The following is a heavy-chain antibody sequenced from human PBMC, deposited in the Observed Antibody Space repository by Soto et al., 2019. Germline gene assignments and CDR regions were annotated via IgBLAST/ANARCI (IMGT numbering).Heavy chain of an antibody. CDR1: GGSISSYY. J-gene: IGHJ6*02. V-gene: IGHV4-4*07. CDR3: AREGLDWSVEGMDV. Sequence: QVQLQESGPGLVKPSETLSLTCTVSGGSISSYYWSWIRQPVGQGLEWIGHVYTSGSTTYNPSLTKRVTMSVDTSKNQFSLRLRSVTAADTAVYYCAREGLDWSVEGMDVWGRGTTVTVSS. D-gene: IGHD3-9*01. CDR2: VYTSGST.